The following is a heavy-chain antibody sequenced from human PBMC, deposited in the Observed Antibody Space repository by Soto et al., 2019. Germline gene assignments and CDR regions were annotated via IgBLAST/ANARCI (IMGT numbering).Heavy chain of an antibody. CDR3: AKAPEGYIWGSPYF. D-gene: IGHD3-16*01. CDR2: ISGSGGST. Sequence: GXSLRLSCAASGFTFSSYAMSWFRQAPGKGLGWVSAISGSGGSTYYADSVKGRFTISRDNSKNTLYLQMNSLRAEDTAVYYCAKAPEGYIWGSPYFGGQGTLVTVSS. CDR1: GFTFSSYA. J-gene: IGHJ4*02. V-gene: IGHV3-23*01.